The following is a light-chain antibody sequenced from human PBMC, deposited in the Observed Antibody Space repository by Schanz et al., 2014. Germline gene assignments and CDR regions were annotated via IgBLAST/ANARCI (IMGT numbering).Light chain of an antibody. CDR1: SSDIGRYNY. V-gene: IGLV2-8*01. CDR2: DVS. J-gene: IGLJ2*01. CDR3: SSYAGSNFVV. Sequence: QSVLTQPPSASGSPGQSVTISCTGTSSDIGRYNYVSWYQHHPGKAPTLMIYDVSNRPSGVSNRFSGSKSGNTASLTISGLQAEDEADYYCSSYAGSNFVVFGGGTKLTVL.